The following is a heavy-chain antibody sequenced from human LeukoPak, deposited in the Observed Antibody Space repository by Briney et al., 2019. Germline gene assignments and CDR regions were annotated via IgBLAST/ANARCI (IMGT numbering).Heavy chain of an antibody. V-gene: IGHV1-2*02. CDR2: INPNNGDK. J-gene: IGHJ4*02. CDR3: ARDQVVLTSPFSGHDPPY. CDR1: GYTFTDYF. Sequence: ASVKVSCKASGYTFTDYFMHWVRQAPGQGLEWMGWINPNNGDKKYAQKYQGRVTMTSDTSISTVYMALSSLRSDDTAVYFCARDQVVLTSPFSGHDPPYWGEGTLVAVSS. D-gene: IGHD3-22*01.